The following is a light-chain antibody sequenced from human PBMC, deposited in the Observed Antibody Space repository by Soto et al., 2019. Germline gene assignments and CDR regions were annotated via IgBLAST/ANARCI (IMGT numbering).Light chain of an antibody. CDR2: GAS. CDR3: QQYGSSHT. CDR1: QTVTNNY. J-gene: IGKJ5*01. Sequence: IVVTPSPWTLSSSPGDRASLSGRASQTVTNNYLAWYQQQPGQAPRLLIYGASSRATGIPDRFSGSGSGTDFTLTISRLEPADFGVYYCQQYGSSHTFGQGTRLEIK. V-gene: IGKV3-20*01.